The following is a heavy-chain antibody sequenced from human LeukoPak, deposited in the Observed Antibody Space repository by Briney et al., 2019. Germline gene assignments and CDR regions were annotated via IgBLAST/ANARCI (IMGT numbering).Heavy chain of an antibody. J-gene: IGHJ3*02. CDR1: GFTFSSYG. D-gene: IGHD3-9*01. V-gene: IGHV3-33*01. Sequence: GGSLSLSCAASGFTFSSYGMHWVRQAPGKGLEWVAVICYDGSNKYYADSVKGRFTISRDNSKNTLYLQMNSLRAEDTAVYYCARDRSLGDILTGYYREDAFDIWGQGTMVTVSS. CDR3: ARDRSLGDILTGYYREDAFDI. CDR2: ICYDGSNK.